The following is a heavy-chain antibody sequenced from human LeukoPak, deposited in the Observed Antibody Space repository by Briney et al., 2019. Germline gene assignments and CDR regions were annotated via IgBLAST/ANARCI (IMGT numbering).Heavy chain of an antibody. Sequence: PGGSLRLSCAASGFTFSSYSMNWVRQAPGEGLEWVSYISSSSSTIYYADSVKGRFTISRDNAKNSLYLQMNSLRAEDTAVYYCARAKSGAFDIWGQGTMVIVSS. CDR3: ARAKSGAFDI. V-gene: IGHV3-48*01. CDR2: ISSSSSTI. CDR1: GFTFSSYS. J-gene: IGHJ3*02.